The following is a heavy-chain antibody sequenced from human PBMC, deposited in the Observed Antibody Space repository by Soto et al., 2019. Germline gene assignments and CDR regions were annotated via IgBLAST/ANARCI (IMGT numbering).Heavy chain of an antibody. CDR1: GGSVSSGNYY. CDR2: IYYSGST. D-gene: IGHD1-1*01. J-gene: IGHJ6*02. CDR3: ARQSPGGYPYYYGMDV. V-gene: IGHV4-61*01. Sequence: PSETLSLTCTVSGGSVSSGNYYWSWIRQPPGKGLEWIGYIYYSGSTNYNPSLRSRVTISVDTSKNQFSLKLRSVTAADTAVYYWARQSPGGYPYYYGMDVWGRGTTVTVSS.